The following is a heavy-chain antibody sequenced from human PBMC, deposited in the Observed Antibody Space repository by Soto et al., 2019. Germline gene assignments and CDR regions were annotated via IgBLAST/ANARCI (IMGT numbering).Heavy chain of an antibody. J-gene: IGHJ6*02. V-gene: IGHV4-39*01. D-gene: IGHD2-2*01. CDR2: IYYSGST. CDR1: GGSISSSSYY. Sequence: QLQLQESGPGLVKPSETLSLTCTVSGGSISSSSYYWGWIRQPPGKGLEWIGSIYYSGSTYYNPSLKRRVTISVDTSKNQFSLKLSSVTAADTAVYYCARQGNIVVVPAAQTDYYYYGMDVWGQGTTVTVSS. CDR3: ARQGNIVVVPAAQTDYYYYGMDV.